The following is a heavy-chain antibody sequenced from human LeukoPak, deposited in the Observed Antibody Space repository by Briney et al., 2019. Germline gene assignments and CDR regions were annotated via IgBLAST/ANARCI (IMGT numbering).Heavy chain of an antibody. CDR3: ARCIAAAGTIVDY. J-gene: IGHJ4*02. Sequence: SETLSLTCTVSGGSISSYYWSWIRQPPGKGLEWIGYIYYSGSTNYNPSLKSRVTISVDTSKNQFSLKLSSVTAADTAAYYCARCIAAAGTIVDYWGQGTLVTVSS. CDR1: GGSISSYY. D-gene: IGHD6-13*01. V-gene: IGHV4-59*01. CDR2: IYYSGST.